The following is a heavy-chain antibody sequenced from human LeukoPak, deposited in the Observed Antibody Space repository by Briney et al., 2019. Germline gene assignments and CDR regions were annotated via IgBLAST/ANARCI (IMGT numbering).Heavy chain of an antibody. J-gene: IGHJ4*02. CDR2: ISNSGYT. Sequence: GSLRLSCATSGITFIDYAMSWVRQAPGKGLEWVSSISNSGYTYYAVSVKGRFTVSRDSSNNTVYLQMNSLRAEDTAMYYCAKDIRAVGTSVFEYWGQGTLVSVSS. D-gene: IGHD3-10*01. CDR1: GITFIDYA. CDR3: AKDIRAVGTSVFEY. V-gene: IGHV3-23*01.